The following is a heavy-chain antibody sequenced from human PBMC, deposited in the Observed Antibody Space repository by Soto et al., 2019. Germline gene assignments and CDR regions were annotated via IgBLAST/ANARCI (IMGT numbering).Heavy chain of an antibody. D-gene: IGHD6-13*01. CDR3: ARLTAGSADY. V-gene: IGHV5-10-1*01. Sequence: GESLKISCKGSGDSFTMYWIGWVRQMPGKGLEWMGRIDPSDSYTNYSPSFQGHVTISADKSISTAYLQWSSLKASDTAMYYCARLTAGSADYWGQGTLVTVSS. CDR1: GDSFTMYW. CDR2: IDPSDSYT. J-gene: IGHJ4*02.